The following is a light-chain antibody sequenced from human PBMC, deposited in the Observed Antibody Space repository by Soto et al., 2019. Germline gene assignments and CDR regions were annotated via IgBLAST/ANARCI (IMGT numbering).Light chain of an antibody. J-gene: IGKJ5*01. CDR3: QQRSKRPPT. Sequence: EIVFTQSPATLSLSPGERATLSCRASQSVSSYLAWYQQKPGQAPRLLIYDASNRATGIPARLSGSGSGTDFTLTISSLEPEDFAVYYCQQRSKRPPTFGQGTRLEIK. CDR1: QSVSSY. CDR2: DAS. V-gene: IGKV3-11*01.